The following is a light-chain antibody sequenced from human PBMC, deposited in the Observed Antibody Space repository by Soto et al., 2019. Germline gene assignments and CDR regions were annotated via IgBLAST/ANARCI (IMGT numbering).Light chain of an antibody. CDR2: AAS. J-gene: IGKJ1*01. V-gene: IGKV1-6*01. Sequence: QMTQSPSSLAASVGESITIICRASRDIGSDLSWYQQKPGKAPPLLIYAASNLQSGVPSRFRGSRSGTEFTLTVSSLQPEDFATYYCLQDHDDSWTFGQGTKVDIK. CDR1: RDIGSD. CDR3: LQDHDDSWT.